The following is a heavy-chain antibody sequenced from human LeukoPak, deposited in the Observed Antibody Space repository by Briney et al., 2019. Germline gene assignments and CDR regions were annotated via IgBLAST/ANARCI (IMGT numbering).Heavy chain of an antibody. V-gene: IGHV1-69*13. CDR2: IIPIFGTA. J-gene: IGHJ6*02. CDR3: AREVYYDFWSGYYPQNYYYGMDV. Sequence: SVKVSCKASGGTFSSYAISWVRQAPGQGLEWMGGIIPIFGTANYAQKFQGRVTITADESTSTAYMELSSLRSEDTAVYYCAREVYYDFWSGYYPQNYYYGMDVWGQGTTVTVSS. CDR1: GGTFSSYA. D-gene: IGHD3-3*01.